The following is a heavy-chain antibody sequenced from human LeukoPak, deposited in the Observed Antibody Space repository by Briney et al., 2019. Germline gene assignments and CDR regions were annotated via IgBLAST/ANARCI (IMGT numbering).Heavy chain of an antibody. Sequence: GGSLRLSCAASGFTFSSYSMNWVRQAPGKGLEWVSSISSSGTIIYYADSVKGRFTISRDNAKNSVYLQMDSLRADDTAVYYCARDTYSSRLAFDYWGQGTLVTVSS. J-gene: IGHJ4*02. V-gene: IGHV3-21*04. CDR3: ARDTYSSRLAFDY. D-gene: IGHD6-19*01. CDR1: GFTFSSYS. CDR2: ISSSGTII.